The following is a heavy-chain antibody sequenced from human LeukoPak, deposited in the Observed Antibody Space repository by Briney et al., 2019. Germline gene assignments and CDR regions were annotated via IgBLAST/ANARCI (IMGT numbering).Heavy chain of an antibody. Sequence: PGGSLRLSCAASGFTFSNYGIHWVRQAPGRGLEWVALISPDGGKKYYADSEKGRFTISRDNSKNTLYLQMNSLRTEDTAVFYCAKDPGFRTPEFYFDYWGQGTLVTVSS. CDR1: GFTFSNYG. J-gene: IGHJ4*02. CDR3: AKDPGFRTPEFYFDY. D-gene: IGHD3-10*01. V-gene: IGHV3-30*18. CDR2: ISPDGGKK.